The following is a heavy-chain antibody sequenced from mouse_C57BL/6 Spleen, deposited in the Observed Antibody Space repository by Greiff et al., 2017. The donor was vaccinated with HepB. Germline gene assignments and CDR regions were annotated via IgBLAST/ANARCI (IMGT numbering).Heavy chain of an antibody. D-gene: IGHD2-4*01. Sequence: QVQLQQSGAELARPGASVKLSCKASGYTFTSYGISWVKQRTGQGLEWIGEIYPRSGNTYYNEKFKGKATLTADKSSSTAYMQLSSLTSEDSAVYYCARLDYGAMDYWGQGTSVTVSS. V-gene: IGHV1-81*01. CDR1: GYTFTSYG. CDR3: ARLDYGAMDY. J-gene: IGHJ4*01. CDR2: IYPRSGNT.